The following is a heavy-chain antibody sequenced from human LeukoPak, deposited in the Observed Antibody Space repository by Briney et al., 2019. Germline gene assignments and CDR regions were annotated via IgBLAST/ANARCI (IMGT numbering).Heavy chain of an antibody. Sequence: GESLRLSCSVSGFTFSSYAVSWVRQAPGKGLEWVSGISASGAGTYYADSVKGRFTISRDNSKNTLYLQMNSLRAEDTAVYYCARKGVRGSGSYYNVKDYWGQGSLVTVSS. CDR3: ARKGVRGSGSYYNVKDY. V-gene: IGHV3-23*01. CDR1: GFTFSSYA. D-gene: IGHD3-10*01. CDR2: ISASGAGT. J-gene: IGHJ4*02.